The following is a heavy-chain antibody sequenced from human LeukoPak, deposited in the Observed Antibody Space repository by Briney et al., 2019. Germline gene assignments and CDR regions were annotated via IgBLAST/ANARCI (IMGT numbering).Heavy chain of an antibody. CDR2: ISYDGSNK. V-gene: IGHV3-30*18. CDR3: AKDSGWELLYYYYGMDV. Sequence: QPGRSLRLSCAASGFTFSSYGIHWVRQAPGKGLEWVAVISYDGSNKYYADSVKGRFTISRDNSKNTLYLQMNSLRAEDTAVYYCAKDSGWELLYYYYGMDVWGQGTTVTVSS. J-gene: IGHJ6*02. CDR1: GFTFSSYG. D-gene: IGHD1-26*01.